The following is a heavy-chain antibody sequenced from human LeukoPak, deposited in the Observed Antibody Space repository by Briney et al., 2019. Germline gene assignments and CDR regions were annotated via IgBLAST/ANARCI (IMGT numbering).Heavy chain of an antibody. D-gene: IGHD3-22*01. CDR3: ARYRVQYYYDSSGYPDAFDI. J-gene: IGHJ3*02. Sequence: GRSLRLSCAASGFTFSSYGMHWVRQAPGKGLEWVAVIWYDGSNKYYADSVKGRFTISRDNSKNTLYLQMNSLRAEDTAVYYCARYRVQYYYDSSGYPDAFDIWGQGPIVTVSS. CDR2: IWYDGSNK. CDR1: GFTFSSYG. V-gene: IGHV3-33*01.